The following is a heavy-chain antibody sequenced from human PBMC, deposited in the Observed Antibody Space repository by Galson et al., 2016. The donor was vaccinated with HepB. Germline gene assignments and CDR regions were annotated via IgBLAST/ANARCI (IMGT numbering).Heavy chain of an antibody. CDR3: ARDDYSTSWFPDF. V-gene: IGHV3-74*01. D-gene: IGHD6-13*01. J-gene: IGHJ4*02. CDR1: GFTFSSYW. CDR2: INTDGSIT. Sequence: SLRLSCAASGFTFSSYWIYWVRQAPGKGLVWVSRINTDGSITTYADSVRGRFTISRDNANNTLYLHMNTLRAEDTAMYYCARDDYSTSWFPDFWGRGTPVTVSS.